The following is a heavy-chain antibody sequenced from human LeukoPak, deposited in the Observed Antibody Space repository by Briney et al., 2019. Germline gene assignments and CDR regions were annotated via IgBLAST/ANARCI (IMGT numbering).Heavy chain of an antibody. CDR2: IHTSGST. J-gene: IGHJ4*02. V-gene: IGHV4-4*07. D-gene: IGHD6-19*01. CDR3: AGDSAGWRGFFDY. CDR1: GGSINAYY. Sequence: PSETLSLTCTVSGGSINAYYWSWIRQPAGKGLEWIGRIHTSGSTNYTPSLKRRVTMSLDTFKSQFSLKLTSVTAADTAVYYCAGDSAGWRGFFDYWGQGALVTVSS.